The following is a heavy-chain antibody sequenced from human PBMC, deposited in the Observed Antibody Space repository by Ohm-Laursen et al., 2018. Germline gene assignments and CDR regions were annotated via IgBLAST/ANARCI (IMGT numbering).Heavy chain of an antibody. V-gene: IGHV4-59*08. D-gene: IGHD3-10*01. CDR2: IYYSGST. CDR3: ARRGDKGRSFDY. J-gene: IGHJ4*02. CDR1: GGSISNYY. Sequence: ETLSLTCTVSGGSISNYYWNWIRQPPGKGLEWIGYIYYSGSTNYNPSLKSRVTISIDTSKNQFSLKLSSVTAADTAVYYCARRGDKGRSFDYWGQGTLVTVSS.